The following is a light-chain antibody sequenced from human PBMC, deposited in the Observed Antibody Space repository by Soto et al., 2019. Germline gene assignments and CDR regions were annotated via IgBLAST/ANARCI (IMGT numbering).Light chain of an antibody. CDR2: GAS. V-gene: IGKV3-15*01. J-gene: IGKJ2*01. CDR3: QQYNNWPYT. CDR1: QRVSSN. Sequence: EIVMTQSPATLSVSPGERATLSCRASQRVSSNLAWYQQKPGQAPRLLIYGASTRATGIPARFSGSGSGTEFTPTISSLQSEDFAVYYCQQYNNWPYTFGQGTKLEIK.